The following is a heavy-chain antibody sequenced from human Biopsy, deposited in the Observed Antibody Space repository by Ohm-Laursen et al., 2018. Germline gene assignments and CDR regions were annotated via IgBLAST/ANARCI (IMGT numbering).Heavy chain of an antibody. Sequence: TLSPTCSVSGASVKTSGYFRAWIRQRPGKGLEWIGYISYNERTHYNPSLTSRLAISFDTSNNRISLQLRSVSVADTAVYYCVREPKTGTAEAWYFDLWGRGSPVTVPS. J-gene: IGHJ2*01. CDR1: GASVKTSGYF. CDR2: ISYNERT. D-gene: IGHD3-9*01. CDR3: VREPKTGTAEAWYFDL. V-gene: IGHV4-31*03.